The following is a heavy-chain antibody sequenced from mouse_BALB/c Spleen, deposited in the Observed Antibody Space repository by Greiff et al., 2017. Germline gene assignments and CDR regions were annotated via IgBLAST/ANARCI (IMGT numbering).Heavy chain of an antibody. J-gene: IGHJ4*01. Sequence: VQLKESGPGLVKPSQSLSLTCTVTGYSITSDYAWNWIRQFPGNKLEWMGYISYSGSTSYNPSLKSRISITRDTSKNQFFLQLNSVTTEDTATYYCARRRGAMDYWGQGTSVTVSS. CDR2: ISYSGST. CDR1: GYSITSDYA. CDR3: ARRRGAMDY. V-gene: IGHV3-2*02.